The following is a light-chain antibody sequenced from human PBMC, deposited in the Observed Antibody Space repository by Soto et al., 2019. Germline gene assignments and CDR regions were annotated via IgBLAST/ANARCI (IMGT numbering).Light chain of an antibody. Sequence: QSALTQPPSASGSPGQSVTISCTGNSSDVGADNYVSWYQQHAGKAPKLVIYEVTKRPSGVPDRFSGSKSANTASLTVSGLQAEDEADSYCSSFASSNTWVFGGGTKVTVL. CDR1: SSDVGADNY. CDR2: EVT. CDR3: SSFASSNTWV. J-gene: IGLJ3*02. V-gene: IGLV2-8*01.